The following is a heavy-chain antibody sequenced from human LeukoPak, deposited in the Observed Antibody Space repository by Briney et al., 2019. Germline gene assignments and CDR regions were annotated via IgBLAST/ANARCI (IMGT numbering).Heavy chain of an antibody. J-gene: IGHJ6*03. Sequence: PGGSLRLSCVASGLTFNKYGMHWVRQAPGKGLEWVSYISSSGSTICYADSVKGRFTISRDNAKNSLYPQMNSLRAEDTAVYYCARGVTYYDFWSGYSYYYYYMDVWGKGTTVTVSS. CDR3: ARGVTYYDFWSGYSYYYYYMDV. V-gene: IGHV3-48*04. CDR1: GLTFNKYG. D-gene: IGHD3-3*01. CDR2: ISSSGSTI.